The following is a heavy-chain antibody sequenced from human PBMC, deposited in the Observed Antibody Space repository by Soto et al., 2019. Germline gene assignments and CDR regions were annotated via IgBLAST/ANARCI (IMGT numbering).Heavy chain of an antibody. D-gene: IGHD2-15*01. Sequence: GSLRLSCVASGFIFSNYGMHWVRQAPGKGLEWVAAIWNDGSNKYFADSVKGRFTMSRDNSKDTLYLQMNSLRVEDTAVYYCARDEMGYCSRGSCYTPGGMDVCGQGTTVTVSS. CDR3: ARDEMGYCSRGSCYTPGGMDV. CDR1: GFIFSNYG. V-gene: IGHV3-33*01. J-gene: IGHJ6*02. CDR2: IWNDGSNK.